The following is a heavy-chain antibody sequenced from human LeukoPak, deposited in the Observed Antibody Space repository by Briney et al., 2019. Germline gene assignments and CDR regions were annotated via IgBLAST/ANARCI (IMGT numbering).Heavy chain of an antibody. CDR2: IYYSGST. CDR1: GGSISSSSYY. Sequence: SETLSLTCTVSGGSISSSSYYWGWIRQPPGKGLEWIGNIYYSGSTYYNPSLKSRVTIPVDTSKNQFSLKLSSVTAADTAVYYCARTRLVGAPKGYFDYWGQGTLVTVSS. V-gene: IGHV4-39*01. J-gene: IGHJ4*02. D-gene: IGHD1-26*01. CDR3: ARTRLVGAPKGYFDY.